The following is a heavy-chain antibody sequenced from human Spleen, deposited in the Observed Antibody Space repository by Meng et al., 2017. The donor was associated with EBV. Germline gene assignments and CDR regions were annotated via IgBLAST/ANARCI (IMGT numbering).Heavy chain of an antibody. D-gene: IGHD3-10*01. Sequence: GQLVQLGDEVKKPGSSVKGYCKASGVAINKYAVSWVRQAPGKGLEWMGWIMPMFGTVKYAPKFQGRVTFTADKSTSTAYMELNSLTTEDTAIYYCARESGRGYTPDFWGQGTLVTVSS. V-gene: IGHV1-69*06. CDR3: ARESGRGYTPDF. CDR1: GVAINKYA. CDR2: IMPMFGTV. J-gene: IGHJ4*02.